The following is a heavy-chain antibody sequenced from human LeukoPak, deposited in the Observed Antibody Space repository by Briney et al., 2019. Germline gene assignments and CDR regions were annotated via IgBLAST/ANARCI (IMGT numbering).Heavy chain of an antibody. Sequence: SETLSLTCTVSGGSISSYYWSWIRQPPGKGLEWIGYIYYSGSTNYNPSLKSRVTISVDTSKNQFSLKLSSVTAADTAVYYCARSFGDCGGDCYGSYYFDYWGQGTLVTVSS. J-gene: IGHJ4*02. CDR1: GGSISSYY. CDR3: ARSFGDCGGDCYGSYYFDY. CDR2: IYYSGST. V-gene: IGHV4-59*01. D-gene: IGHD2-21*02.